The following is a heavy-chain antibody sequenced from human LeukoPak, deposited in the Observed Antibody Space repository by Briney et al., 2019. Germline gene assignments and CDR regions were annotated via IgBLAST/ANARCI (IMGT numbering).Heavy chain of an antibody. CDR1: GVFLIIYG. Sequence: QAGGSLRLSWSSVGVFLIIYGMGWVGQPPGKGMEWVSAISRRGGKFYYADSVKGRFTISRDNSHNTMFLQMDRLGDEDTAVYFCAARSGYYGPFHFWPQGHLVGVSS. CDR3: AARSGYYGPFHF. V-gene: IGHV3-23*01. D-gene: IGHD3-22*01. CDR2: ISRRGGKF. J-gene: IGHJ4*02.